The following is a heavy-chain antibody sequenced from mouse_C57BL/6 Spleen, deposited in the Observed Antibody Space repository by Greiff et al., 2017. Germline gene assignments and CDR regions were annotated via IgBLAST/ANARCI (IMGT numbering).Heavy chain of an antibody. CDR3: ARVRVYEGYHSYFDV. J-gene: IGHJ1*03. Sequence: QVQLQQPGAELVRPGSSVKLSCKASGYTFTSYWMHWVKQRPIQGLEWIGNIDPSDSETHYNQKFKDKATLTVDKSSSTAYMQLSSLTSEDSAVYYCARVRVYEGYHSYFDVWGTGTTVTVSS. CDR2: IDPSDSET. CDR1: GYTFTSYW. V-gene: IGHV1-52*01. D-gene: IGHD2-3*01.